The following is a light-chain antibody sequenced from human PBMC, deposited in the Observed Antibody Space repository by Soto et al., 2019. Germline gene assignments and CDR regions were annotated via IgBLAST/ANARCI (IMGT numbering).Light chain of an antibody. CDR3: QQYGSYPHS. V-gene: IGKV1-16*01. Sequence: DIPMTQSPSTLSASVGDRITITCRASQGINTYLAWFQQKPGKASRSLIYAVTNWQSGVPSRFSGSGSGTDFTLTISRLQPEDFATYYCQQYGSYPHSFGGGTTVEIK. CDR1: QGINTY. CDR2: AVT. J-gene: IGKJ4*01.